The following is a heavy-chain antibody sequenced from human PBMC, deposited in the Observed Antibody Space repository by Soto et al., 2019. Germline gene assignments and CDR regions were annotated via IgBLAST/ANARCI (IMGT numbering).Heavy chain of an antibody. V-gene: IGHV2-5*02. Sequence: SGPTLVHPTQTLTLTCTFSGFSLSTSGVGVGWIRQPPGKALEWLALIYWDDDKPYSPSLKSRLTITKDNSKNQVVLKMTNMDPVDTATYYCAHNMPNYDYIWGSYRSGYMDVWGKGTTVTVSS. J-gene: IGHJ6*03. CDR3: AHNMPNYDYIWGSYRSGYMDV. CDR2: IYWDDDK. CDR1: GFSLSTSGVG. D-gene: IGHD3-16*02.